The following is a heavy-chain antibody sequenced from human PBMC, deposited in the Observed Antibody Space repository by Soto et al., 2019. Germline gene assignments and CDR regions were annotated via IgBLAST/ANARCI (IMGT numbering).Heavy chain of an antibody. D-gene: IGHD3-10*01. CDR1: GGSISSGDYY. CDR2: IYYSGST. J-gene: IGHJ4*02. Sequence: PSETLSLTCTVSGGSISSGDYYWSWIRQPPGKGLEWIGYIYYSGSTYYNPSLKSRVTISVDTSKNQFSLKLSSVTAADTAVYYCARVLASGVFDYWGQGTLVTVSS. V-gene: IGHV4-30-4*01. CDR3: ARVLASGVFDY.